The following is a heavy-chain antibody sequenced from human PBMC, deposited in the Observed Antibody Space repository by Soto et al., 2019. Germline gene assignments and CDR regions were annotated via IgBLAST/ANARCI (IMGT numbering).Heavy chain of an antibody. J-gene: IGHJ4*02. CDR2: INPSGGST. Sequence: QVQLVQSGAEVKKPGASVKVSCKASGYTFTSYYMHWVRQAPGQGLEWMGIINPSGGSTSYAQKCQGRVTLIRLTCXSTVYMELSSLRSEDTAVYYCARDPASIAARHFDYWGQGTLVTVSS. D-gene: IGHD6-6*01. CDR1: GYTFTSYY. CDR3: ARDPASIAARHFDY. V-gene: IGHV1-46*01.